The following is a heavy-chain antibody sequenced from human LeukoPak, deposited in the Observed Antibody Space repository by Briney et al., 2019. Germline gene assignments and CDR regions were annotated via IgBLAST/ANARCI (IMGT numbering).Heavy chain of an antibody. D-gene: IGHD6-13*01. J-gene: IGHJ4*02. Sequence: SETLFLTCTVSGGSISSYYWSWIRQPPGKGLEGIGYIYYSGSTNYHPSLKSRVTISVDTSKNQFSLKLSSVTAADTAVYYCARGARIAATNFDYWGQGTLVTVSS. CDR1: GGSISSYY. V-gene: IGHV4-59*01. CDR3: ARGARIAATNFDY. CDR2: IYYSGST.